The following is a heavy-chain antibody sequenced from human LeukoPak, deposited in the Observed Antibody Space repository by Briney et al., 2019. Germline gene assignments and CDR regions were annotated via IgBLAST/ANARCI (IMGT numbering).Heavy chain of an antibody. CDR2: ISAYNGKT. CDR3: ARGGVFCSSSTCPLNWLDP. Sequence: ASVXXSCKAAGYTFTNFGITWVRQAPGQGLEWMGWISAYNGKTKYEKKVQGRVTMTTDTSTRTAYMEVRSLRSDDTAVYYCARGGVFCSSSTCPLNWLDPWGQGTLVTVSS. D-gene: IGHD2-2*01. V-gene: IGHV1-18*01. CDR1: GYTFTNFG. J-gene: IGHJ5*02.